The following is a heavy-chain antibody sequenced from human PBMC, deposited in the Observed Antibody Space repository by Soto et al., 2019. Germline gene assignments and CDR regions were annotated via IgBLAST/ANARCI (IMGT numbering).Heavy chain of an antibody. CDR2: ISYGGSNK. CDR3: ARDLDSDFDY. CDR1: GFTFSSYA. J-gene: IGHJ4*02. V-gene: IGHV3-30-3*01. Sequence: QVQLVESGGDVVQPGRSLRLSCAASGFTFSSYAMHWVRQAPGKGLEWVAVISYGGSNKYYADSVKGRFTISRDNSKNTLYLQMNSLRSEDTAVYYCARDLDSDFDYWGQGTLVSVSS. D-gene: IGHD1-26*01.